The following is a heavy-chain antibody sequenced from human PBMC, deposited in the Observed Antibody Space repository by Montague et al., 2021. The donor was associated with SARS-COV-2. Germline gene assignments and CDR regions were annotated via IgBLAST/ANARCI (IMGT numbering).Heavy chain of an antibody. J-gene: IGHJ2*01. Sequence: SETLSLTCTVSGGSINDHYWRWIRPSPGKWLEWIGYISSNGKTNYNPSLKSRVTLSADASRNGFSLKLDSVTAADTAVYFCARRGYYDSAGYHWHLDLWGRGMLVTVAS. CDR1: GGSINDHY. CDR3: ARRGYYDSAGYHWHLDL. CDR2: ISSNGKT. V-gene: IGHV4-4*09. D-gene: IGHD3-22*01.